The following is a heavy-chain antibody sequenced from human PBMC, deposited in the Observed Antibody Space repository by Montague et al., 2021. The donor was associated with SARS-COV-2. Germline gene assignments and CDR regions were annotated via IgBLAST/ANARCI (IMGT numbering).Heavy chain of an antibody. CDR1: GGSVSSRSYY. J-gene: IGHJ4*02. V-gene: IGHV4-39*01. D-gene: IGHD4-23*01. Sequence: SETLSLTCTVSGGSVSSRSYYWGWIRQPPGKGLEWIGSIYYSGSTHYNPSLKSRVTISVDTSKNRFSLKLSSVTAADTAVYYCARGGDYGGTRFDYWGQGTLVSVSS. CDR3: ARGGDYGGTRFDY. CDR2: IYYSGST.